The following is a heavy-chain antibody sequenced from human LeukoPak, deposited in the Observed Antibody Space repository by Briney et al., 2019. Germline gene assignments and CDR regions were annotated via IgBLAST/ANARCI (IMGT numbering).Heavy chain of an antibody. D-gene: IGHD2-2*01. J-gene: IGHJ4*02. CDR1: RFTFDDYA. V-gene: IGHV3-9*01. CDR3: AKDTCSSTSCYGGLDY. Sequence: GGSVRLSWAGSRFTFDDYAMHGVRQAPGKGLEWVSKISWNSGSIGYEDSVKGRFTISRDNAKNSLYLLMNSLRAEDTALYYCAKDTCSSTSCYGGLDYWGQGTLVTVSS. CDR2: ISWNSGSI.